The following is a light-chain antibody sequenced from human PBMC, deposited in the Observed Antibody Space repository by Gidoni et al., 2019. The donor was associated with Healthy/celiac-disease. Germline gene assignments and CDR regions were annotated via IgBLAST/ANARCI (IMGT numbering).Light chain of an antibody. Sequence: DIQMTPSPSSLSASVGDRVTITCRASQSISSYLNWYQQKPGKAPKLLIYAASSLQSGVPSRFSGSGSGTDFTLTISSLQPEDFATYYCQQSYSTRWTFXXXTKVEIK. V-gene: IGKV1-39*01. CDR1: QSISSY. J-gene: IGKJ1*01. CDR2: AAS. CDR3: QQSYSTRWT.